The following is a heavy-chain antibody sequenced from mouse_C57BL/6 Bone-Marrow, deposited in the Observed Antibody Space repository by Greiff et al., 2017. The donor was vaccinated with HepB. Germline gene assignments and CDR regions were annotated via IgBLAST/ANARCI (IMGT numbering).Heavy chain of an antibody. V-gene: IGHV10-1*01. Sequence: EVQGVESGGGLVQPKGSLKLSCAASGFSFNTYAMNWVRQAPGKGLEWVARIRSKSNNYATYYADSVKDRFTISRDDSESMLYLQMNNLKTEDTAMYYCGRLHYYGSPWYFDVWGTGTTVTVSS. CDR1: GFSFNTYA. CDR2: IRSKSNNYAT. CDR3: GRLHYYGSPWYFDV. D-gene: IGHD1-1*01. J-gene: IGHJ1*03.